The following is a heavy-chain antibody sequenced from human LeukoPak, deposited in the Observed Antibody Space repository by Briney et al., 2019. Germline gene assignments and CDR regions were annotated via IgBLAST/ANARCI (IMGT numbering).Heavy chain of an antibody. CDR1: GYSFNTYW. V-gene: IGHV5-51*01. J-gene: IGHJ4*02. CDR2: IYPADSDT. Sequence: GESLKISCKGSGYSFNTYWIAWVRQVPGKGLECLGIIYPADSDTRYSPSFQGQGTISADKSITTAYLQWSSLKASDTAIYYCARRDWNGQYYFDYWGQGTLVIVSS. D-gene: IGHD1-1*01. CDR3: ARRDWNGQYYFDY.